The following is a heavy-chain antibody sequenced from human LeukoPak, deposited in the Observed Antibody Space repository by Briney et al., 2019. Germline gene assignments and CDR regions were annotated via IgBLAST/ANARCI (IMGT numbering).Heavy chain of an antibody. D-gene: IGHD3-3*01. CDR2: IRYDGSNK. Sequence: GGSLRLSCAASGFTFSSYGMHWVRQAPGKGLEWVAFIRYDGSNKYYADSVKGRFTISRDNSKNTLYLQMNSLRAEDTAVYYCAREVFYAFDTWGQGTMVTVSS. CDR3: AREVFYAFDT. V-gene: IGHV3-30*02. CDR1: GFTFSSYG. J-gene: IGHJ3*02.